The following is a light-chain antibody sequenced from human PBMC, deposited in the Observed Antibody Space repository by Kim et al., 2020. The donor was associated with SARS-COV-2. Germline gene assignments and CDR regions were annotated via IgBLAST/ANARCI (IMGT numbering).Light chain of an antibody. CDR1: TNNVGDEG. CDR3: SAWDSSLSAWV. CDR2: RDN. V-gene: IGLV10-54*04. Sequence: LTQPPSVSKGLRQTATLTCTGNTNNVGDEGVAWLQQHRGHPPKLLSYRDNNWPSGISERFSASRSGNTASLTITGLQPEDEADYYCSAWDSSLSAWVFGGGTQLTVL. J-gene: IGLJ3*02.